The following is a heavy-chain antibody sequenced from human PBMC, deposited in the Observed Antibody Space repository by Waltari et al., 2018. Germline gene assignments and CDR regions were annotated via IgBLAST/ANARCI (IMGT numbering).Heavy chain of an antibody. CDR2: INHSGST. CDR1: GGSFTGYD. V-gene: IGHV4-34*01. J-gene: IGHJ6*02. CDR3: ARKGPIFGVVIMSYYYGMDV. D-gene: IGHD3-3*01. Sequence: QVQLQQWGAGLLKPSEPLSLTCAVYGGSFTGYDWSWIRQPPGKGLEWIGAINHSGSTNYNPSLKSRVTISVDTSKNQFSLKLSSVTAADTAVYYCARKGPIFGVVIMSYYYGMDVWGQGTTVTVSS.